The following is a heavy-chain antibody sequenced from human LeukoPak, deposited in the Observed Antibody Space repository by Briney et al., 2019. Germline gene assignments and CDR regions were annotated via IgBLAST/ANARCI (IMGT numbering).Heavy chain of an antibody. CDR3: AGQHGDYGYYYYMDV. Sequence: GESLKISCKGSGYSFTSYWIGWVRQMPGKGLEWMGIIYPGDSDTRYSPSFRGQVTISADKSISTAYLQWSSLKASDTAMYYCAGQHGDYGYYYYMDVWGKGTTVTVSS. V-gene: IGHV5-51*01. CDR2: IYPGDSDT. D-gene: IGHD4-17*01. J-gene: IGHJ6*03. CDR1: GYSFTSYW.